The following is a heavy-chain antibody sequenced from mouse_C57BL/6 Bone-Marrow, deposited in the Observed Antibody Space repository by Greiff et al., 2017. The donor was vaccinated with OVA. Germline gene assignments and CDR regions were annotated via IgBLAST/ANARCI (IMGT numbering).Heavy chain of an antibody. D-gene: IGHD1-1*01. Sequence: QVQLQQSGPELVKPGASVKISCKASGYAFSSSWMNWVKQRPGKGLEWIGRIYPGDGDTNYNGKFKGKATLTADKSSSTAYMQLSSLTSEDSAVYFCARVPYYYGSSYWYFDVWGTGTTVTVSS. CDR1: GYAFSSSW. V-gene: IGHV1-82*01. CDR2: IYPGDGDT. CDR3: ARVPYYYGSSYWYFDV. J-gene: IGHJ1*03.